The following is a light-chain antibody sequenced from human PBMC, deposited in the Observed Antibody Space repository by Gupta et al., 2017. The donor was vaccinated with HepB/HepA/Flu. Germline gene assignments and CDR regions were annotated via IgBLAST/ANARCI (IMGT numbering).Light chain of an antibody. Sequence: EIVLTQSTGTLSLSPGERATLSCRARQSVRSSYLAWYQQKPGQAPRLLIYGASSRATGIPDRFSGSGSGTDFTLTISRLEPEDFAVYYCQQESSSLFTFGHGTKVDIK. J-gene: IGKJ3*01. CDR3: QQESSSLFT. V-gene: IGKV3-20*01. CDR1: QSVRSSY. CDR2: GAS.